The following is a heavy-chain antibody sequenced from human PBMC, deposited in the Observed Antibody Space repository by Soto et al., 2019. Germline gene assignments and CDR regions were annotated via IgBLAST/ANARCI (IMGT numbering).Heavy chain of an antibody. Sequence: SLRLSCAASGFTFSSYAMHWVRQAPGKGLEWVAVISYDGSNKYYADSVKGRFTISRDNSKNTLYLQMNSLRAEDTAVYYCASKWELLTDWFEPWGQGTLVTVS. CDR2: ISYDGSNK. V-gene: IGHV3-30-3*01. CDR1: GFTFSSYA. D-gene: IGHD1-26*01. J-gene: IGHJ5*02. CDR3: ASKWELLTDWFEP.